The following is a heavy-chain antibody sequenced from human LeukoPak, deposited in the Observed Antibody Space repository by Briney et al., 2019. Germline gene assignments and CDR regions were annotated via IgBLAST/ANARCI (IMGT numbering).Heavy chain of an antibody. D-gene: IGHD4-17*01. CDR2: ISGSGGST. CDR1: GFTFSSFA. V-gene: IGHV3-23*01. CDR3: AKSRGFTVTPLLYYFDY. Sequence: GGSLRLSCAAFGFTFSSFAMIWVRQAPGKGLEWVSPISGSGGSTYYADSVKGRFTISRDNSKNTLYLQMNSLRAEDTAVYYCAKSRGFTVTPLLYYFDYWGQGTLVTVSS. J-gene: IGHJ4*02.